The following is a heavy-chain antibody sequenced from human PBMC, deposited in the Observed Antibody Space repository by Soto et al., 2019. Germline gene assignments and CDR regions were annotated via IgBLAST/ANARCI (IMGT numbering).Heavy chain of an antibody. CDR1: GYTFTSYG. D-gene: IGHD5-18*01. V-gene: IGHV1-18*01. Sequence: ASVKVSCKASGYTFTSYGISWVRQAPGQGLEWMGWISAYNGNANYAQKLQGRVTMTTDTSTRTAYMELRSLRSDDTAVYYCATWAAGYSYGHYSYGMDVWGQGTTVTVSS. J-gene: IGHJ6*02. CDR2: ISAYNGNA. CDR3: ATWAAGYSYGHYSYGMDV.